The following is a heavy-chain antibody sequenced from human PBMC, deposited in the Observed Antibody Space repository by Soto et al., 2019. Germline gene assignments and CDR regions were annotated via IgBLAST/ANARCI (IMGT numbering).Heavy chain of an antibody. CDR2: IIPIFGTA. Sequence: QVQLGQSGAEVKKPGSSVKVSCKASGGTFSSYAISWVRQAPGQGLEWMGGIIPIFGTANYAQKFQGRVTITADEATSTAYMELISLRSEDTAVYYCARGRDYYDSSGYYPDGAFDIWGQGTMVTVSS. V-gene: IGHV1-69*01. CDR1: GGTFSSYA. CDR3: ARGRDYYDSSGYYPDGAFDI. J-gene: IGHJ3*02. D-gene: IGHD3-22*01.